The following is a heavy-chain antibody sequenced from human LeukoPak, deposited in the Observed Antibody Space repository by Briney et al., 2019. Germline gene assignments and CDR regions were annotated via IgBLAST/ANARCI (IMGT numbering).Heavy chain of an antibody. CDR1: GFTFSNYA. V-gene: IGHV3-23*01. Sequence: GGSLRLSCAASGFTFSNYAMSWVRQAPGKGLEWVSAISGGSTSTYYADSVKGRFTISRDNAKNTLYLQMNSLRVEDTAVYYCARGRPHGNDYWGQGTLVTVSS. D-gene: IGHD4-23*01. J-gene: IGHJ4*02. CDR3: ARGRPHGNDY. CDR2: ISGGSTST.